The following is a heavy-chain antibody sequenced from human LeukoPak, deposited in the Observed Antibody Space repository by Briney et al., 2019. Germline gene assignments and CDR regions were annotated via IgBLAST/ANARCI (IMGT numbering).Heavy chain of an antibody. CDR3: ARDSSGWSFFPAYGY. CDR1: GGSISSSSYY. V-gene: IGHV4-39*01. CDR2: IYYSGST. Sequence: SETLSLTCTVSGGSISSSSYYWGWIRQPPGKGLEWIGSIYYSGSTYYNPSLMSRVTISVDTSKNQFSLKLSSVTAADTAVYYCARDSSGWSFFPAYGYWGQGTLVTVSS. J-gene: IGHJ4*02. D-gene: IGHD6-19*01.